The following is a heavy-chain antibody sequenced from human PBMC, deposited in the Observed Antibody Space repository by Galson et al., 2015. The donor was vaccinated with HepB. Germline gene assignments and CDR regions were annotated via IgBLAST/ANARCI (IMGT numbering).Heavy chain of an antibody. CDR3: ARLQRLGAPQSHWYFDI. CDR1: GFIFNDYV. D-gene: IGHD4-11*01. Sequence: SLRLSCAASGFIFNDYVMSWVRQAPGKELEWVSAISGGGTYTFSADSLKGRFTISRDDSKNTLYLQLNSLRVEDTAVYYCARLQRLGAPQSHWYFDIWGRGTLVIVSS. CDR2: ISGGGTYT. J-gene: IGHJ2*01. V-gene: IGHV3-23*01.